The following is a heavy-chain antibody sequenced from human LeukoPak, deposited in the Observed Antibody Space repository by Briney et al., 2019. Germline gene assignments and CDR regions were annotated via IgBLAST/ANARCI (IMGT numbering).Heavy chain of an antibody. V-gene: IGHV4-30-2*01. D-gene: IGHD3-3*01. J-gene: IGHJ4*02. CDR1: GGSITSSGDS. CDR3: ARDSFGVVRDF. Sequence: SQTLSLTCAVSGGSITSSGDSWTWIRQPPGKGLEWIGYIYHGGSTYYNPSLQSRVTISVDASKNQISLRLSSVAAADTAVYYCARDSFGVVRDFWGRGILVTVSS. CDR2: IYHGGST.